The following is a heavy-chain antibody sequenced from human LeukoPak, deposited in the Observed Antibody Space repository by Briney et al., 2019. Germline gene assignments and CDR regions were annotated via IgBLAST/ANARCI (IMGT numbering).Heavy chain of an antibody. Sequence: SETPSLTCTVSGGSISSYYWSWIRQPPGKGLEWIGYIYYSGSTNYNPSLKSRVTISVDTSKNQFSLKLSSVTAADTAVYYCAREQTGTRGYYFDYRGQGTLVTVSS. CDR1: GGSISSYY. D-gene: IGHD1-1*01. CDR2: IYYSGST. CDR3: AREQTGTRGYYFDY. J-gene: IGHJ4*02. V-gene: IGHV4-59*01.